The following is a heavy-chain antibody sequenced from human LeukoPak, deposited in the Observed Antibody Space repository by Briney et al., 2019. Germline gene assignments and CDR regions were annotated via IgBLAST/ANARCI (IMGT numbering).Heavy chain of an antibody. J-gene: IGHJ3*02. V-gene: IGHV3-53*01. D-gene: IGHD3-22*01. CDR3: ARDIYYYDSSGYYIETYAFDI. CDR2: VFGGGGT. Sequence: PGGSLRLSCAASGLSVSSTFMSWVRQTPGKGLEWVSSVFGGGGTRYADSVMGRFTISRDNSKSTLYLQMNSLRAEDTAVYYCARDIYYYDSSGYYIETYAFDIWGQGTMVTVSS. CDR1: GLSVSSTF.